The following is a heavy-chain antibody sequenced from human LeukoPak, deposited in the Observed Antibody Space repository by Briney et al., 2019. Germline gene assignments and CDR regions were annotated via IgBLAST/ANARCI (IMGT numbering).Heavy chain of an antibody. V-gene: IGHV3-11*04. CDR2: ISSSGSTI. D-gene: IGHD3-10*01. Sequence: PGGSLRLSCAASGFTFSDYYMSWIRQAPGKGLEWVSYISSSGSTIYSADSVKCRFTISRDNAKNSLYLQMTSLRAEDTAVYYCARDPVRGVIIDIWFDPWGQGTLVTVSS. CDR1: GFTFSDYY. CDR3: ARDPVRGVIIDIWFDP. J-gene: IGHJ5*02.